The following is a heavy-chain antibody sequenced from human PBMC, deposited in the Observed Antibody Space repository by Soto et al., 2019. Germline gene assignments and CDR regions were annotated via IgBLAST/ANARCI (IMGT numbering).Heavy chain of an antibody. CDR2: FDPEDGET. Sequence: QVQLVQSGAEVKKPGASVKVSCKVSGYTLTELSVHWVRQAPGKGLEWMGGFDPEDGETIYAQKFQGRVTMTEDTSTDTAYMELSSLRSEDTAVYYCATLSEQYYYDSSGEGVDVWGQGTTVTVSS. CDR3: ATLSEQYYYDSSGEGVDV. D-gene: IGHD3-22*01. J-gene: IGHJ6*02. V-gene: IGHV1-24*01. CDR1: GYTLTELS.